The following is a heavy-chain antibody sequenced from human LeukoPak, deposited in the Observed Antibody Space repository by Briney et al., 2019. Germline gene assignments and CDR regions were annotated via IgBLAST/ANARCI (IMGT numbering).Heavy chain of an antibody. D-gene: IGHD6-6*01. V-gene: IGHV4-38-2*02. CDR3: ARRVGSSDCFDY. CDR1: GYSISSGFY. J-gene: IGHJ4*02. Sequence: SETLSLTCTVSGYSISSGFYWGWIRPPPGKGLEWIGNVYHGGSSYYNPSLKSRVTISVDTSKNQFFLNLYSVTAADTAVYYCARRVGSSDCFDYWGQGTLVTVSS. CDR2: VYHGGSS.